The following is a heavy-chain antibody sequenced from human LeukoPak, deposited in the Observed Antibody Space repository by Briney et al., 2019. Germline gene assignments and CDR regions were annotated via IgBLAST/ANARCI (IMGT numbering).Heavy chain of an antibody. CDR2: IYYSGST. D-gene: IGHD1-26*01. CDR1: GGSISSYY. V-gene: IGHV4-59*08. Sequence: SETLSLTCTVSGGSISSYYWSWIRQPPGKGLEWIGYIYYSGSTNYNPSLKSRVTISVDTSKNQFSLKLSSVTAADTAVYYCARIPGIVGATTRKAFDIWGQGTMVTVSS. CDR3: ARIPGIVGATTRKAFDI. J-gene: IGHJ3*02.